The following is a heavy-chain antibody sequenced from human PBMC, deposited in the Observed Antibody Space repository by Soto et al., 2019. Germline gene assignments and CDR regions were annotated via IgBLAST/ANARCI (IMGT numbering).Heavy chain of an antibody. D-gene: IGHD3-22*01. CDR2: IYYSGST. Sequence: SETLSLSCTVSGGSISSYYWSWIRQPPGKGLEWIGYIYYSGSTNYNPSLKRRVTISVDTSKNQFSLKLSSVTAADTAVYYCARGNLTTMIVVDDAFDIWGQGTMVTVSS. CDR3: ARGNLTTMIVVDDAFDI. J-gene: IGHJ3*02. V-gene: IGHV4-59*01. CDR1: GGSISSYY.